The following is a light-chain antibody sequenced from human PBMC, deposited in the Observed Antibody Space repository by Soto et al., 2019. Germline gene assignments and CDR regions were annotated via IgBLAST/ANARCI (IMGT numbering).Light chain of an antibody. Sequence: QSALTQPASVSGSPGQSITISGTGTSSDVGGYNYVSWYQQHPGKAPKLMIYDVGNRPSGVSNRFSGSKSGNTASLTSSGLQGEDEADYYCSSYTRSSTPYVFGTGTKVTVL. J-gene: IGLJ1*01. CDR1: SSDVGGYNY. V-gene: IGLV2-14*01. CDR3: SSYTRSSTPYV. CDR2: DVG.